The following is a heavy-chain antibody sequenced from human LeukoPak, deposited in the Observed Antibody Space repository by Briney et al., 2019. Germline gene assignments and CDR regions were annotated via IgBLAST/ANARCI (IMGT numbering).Heavy chain of an antibody. D-gene: IGHD1-7*01. CDR3: ARVQGITGTTGAFDI. CDR2: IYYSGST. CDR1: GGSISSYY. Sequence: SETLSLTCTVSGGSISSYYWSWIRQPPGKGLEWIGYIYYSGSTNYNPSLKSRVTISVDASKNQFSLKLSSVTAADTAVYYCARVQGITGTTGAFDIWGQGTMVTVSS. V-gene: IGHV4-59*01. J-gene: IGHJ3*02.